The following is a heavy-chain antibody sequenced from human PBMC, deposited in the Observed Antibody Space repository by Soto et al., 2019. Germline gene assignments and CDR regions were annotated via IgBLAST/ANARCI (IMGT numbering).Heavy chain of an antibody. Sequence: QVQLVESGGGVVQPGRSLRLSCAASGFSFSSYGIHWVRQAPGKGLEWVAVIWYDGSNEYYADSVKGRFSISRDNSKNTVFLQMNSLRAEDTVVFYCAKDRGGGAVVPDYWGQGTLVTVSS. D-gene: IGHD2-21*01. V-gene: IGHV3-33*06. CDR1: GFSFSSYG. CDR2: IWYDGSNE. J-gene: IGHJ4*02. CDR3: AKDRGGGAVVPDY.